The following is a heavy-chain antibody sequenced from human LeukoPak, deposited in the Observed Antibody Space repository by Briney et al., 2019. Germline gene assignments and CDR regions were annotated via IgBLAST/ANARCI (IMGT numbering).Heavy chain of an antibody. Sequence: GGSVRLSCAASGFSFRSYGMHWVRQAPGQGLEWVAFIRNDGSEKYYADSVRGRFTISRDNSKNSLHVQMNSLRVEDTGVYYCAKDLEAGTSGYSLDYWGQGTLV. CDR1: GFSFRSYG. V-gene: IGHV3-30*02. CDR2: IRNDGSEK. D-gene: IGHD3-22*01. J-gene: IGHJ4*02. CDR3: AKDLEAGTSGYSLDY.